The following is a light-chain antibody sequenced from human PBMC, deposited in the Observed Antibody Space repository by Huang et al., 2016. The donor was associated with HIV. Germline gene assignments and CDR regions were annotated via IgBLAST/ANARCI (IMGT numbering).Light chain of an antibody. CDR1: QSISSY. CDR3: QQSYSTLRYT. CDR2: AAS. J-gene: IGKJ2*01. Sequence: DIQMTQSPSSLSASVGDRVTITCLASQSISSYLNWYQQKPGKAPKLLIYAASSLQSGVPSRFSGSGSGTDFTLTISSLQPEDFATYYCQQSYSTLRYTFGQGTKLEIK. V-gene: IGKV1-39*01.